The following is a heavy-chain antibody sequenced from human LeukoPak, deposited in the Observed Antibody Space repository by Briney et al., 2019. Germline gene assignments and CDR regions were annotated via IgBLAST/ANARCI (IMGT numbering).Heavy chain of an antibody. D-gene: IGHD5-12*01. J-gene: IGHJ3*02. CDR1: RGSIISGAYH. Sequence: SETLSLTCTVSRGSIISGAYHWSWFRQPAGKGLEWVGRIVSSGSTNSNPSLKSRVTISLDTSKNQFSLDLISVTAADTAVYYCATRMGGYAFDIWGQGTLVTVS. V-gene: IGHV4-61*02. CDR2: IVSSGST. CDR3: ATRMGGYAFDI.